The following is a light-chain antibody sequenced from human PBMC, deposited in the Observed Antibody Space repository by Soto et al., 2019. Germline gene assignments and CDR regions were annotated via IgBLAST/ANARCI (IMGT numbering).Light chain of an antibody. J-gene: IGKJ4*01. Sequence: EIVLTQSPATLSLSPGERATLSCRASQSISTLIAWYQQKPGQPPRLLIYDASNRATGIPARFSGSGSGTDFTLTISRLEPEDFAVYYCQHRSNCPLTFGGGTKVDI. CDR2: DAS. CDR3: QHRSNCPLT. CDR1: QSISTL. V-gene: IGKV3-11*01.